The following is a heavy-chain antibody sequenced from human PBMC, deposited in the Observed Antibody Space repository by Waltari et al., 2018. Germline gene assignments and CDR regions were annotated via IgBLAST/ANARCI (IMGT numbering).Heavy chain of an antibody. D-gene: IGHD6-19*01. V-gene: IGHV3-7*03. J-gene: IGHJ4*02. Sequence: EVQLVESGGGLVQPGGSLRLSCAASGFTFSSYWMSWVSQAPGMGLEWVANIKQDGSEKYYVDSVKGRFTISRDNAKNSLYLQMNSLRAEDTAVYYCARDQTVSSGWYSSGLVTTLDYWGQGTLVTVSS. CDR3: ARDQTVSSGWYSSGLVTTLDY. CDR2: IKQDGSEK. CDR1: GFTFSSYW.